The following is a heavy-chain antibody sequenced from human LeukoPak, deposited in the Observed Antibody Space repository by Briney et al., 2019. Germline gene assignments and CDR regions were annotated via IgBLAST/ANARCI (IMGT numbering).Heavy chain of an antibody. J-gene: IGHJ4*02. D-gene: IGHD3-22*01. Sequence: GGTLRLSCAASGFTFSSYGMSWVRQAPGKGLESVSAISGSGGSTYYADSVKGRFTISRDNSKNTLYLQMNSLRAEDTAVYYCAKTSGYFYSIDYWGQGTLVTVSS. CDR1: GFTFSSYG. CDR2: ISGSGGST. V-gene: IGHV3-23*01. CDR3: AKTSGYFYSIDY.